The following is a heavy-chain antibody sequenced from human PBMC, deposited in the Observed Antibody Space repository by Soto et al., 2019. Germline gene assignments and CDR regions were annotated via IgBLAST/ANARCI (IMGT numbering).Heavy chain of an antibody. D-gene: IGHD3-10*01. Sequence: SETLSLTCTVSGGSISSSTYYWGWIRQPQGKGLEWIGNIYYTGSTYYNPSLKSRVTISVDTSKNQFSLKLSSVTAADTAVYYCARPLFGRGNWFHPRGPGTLGTVSS. J-gene: IGHJ5*02. CDR1: GGSISSSTYY. V-gene: IGHV4-39*01. CDR3: ARPLFGRGNWFHP. CDR2: IYYTGST.